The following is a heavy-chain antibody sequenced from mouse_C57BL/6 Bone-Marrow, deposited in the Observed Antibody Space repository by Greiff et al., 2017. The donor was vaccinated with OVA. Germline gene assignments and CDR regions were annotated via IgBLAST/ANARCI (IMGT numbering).Heavy chain of an antibody. CDR2: INPSSGYT. CDR1: GYTFTSYT. CDR3: ARLRRFDY. V-gene: IGHV1-4*01. D-gene: IGHD2-12*01. Sequence: QVHVKQSGAELARPGASVKMSCKASGYTFTSYTMHWVKQRPGQGLEWIGYINPSSGYTKYNQKFKDKATLTADKSSSTAYMQLSSLTSEDSAVYYCARLRRFDYWGQGTTLTVSS. J-gene: IGHJ2*01.